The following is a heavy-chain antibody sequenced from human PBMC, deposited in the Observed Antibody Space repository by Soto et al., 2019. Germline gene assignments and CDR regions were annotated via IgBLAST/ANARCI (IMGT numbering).Heavy chain of an antibody. Sequence: SETLTLTSTVAGGAINSFYWTWIRQPAGKGLEWIGRIYSSGSTKYNTSLQSRVNMSLDKSKNQFSLRLTSVTAADTAVYYCARGQRFSDWFDPWGQGTLVTVS. V-gene: IGHV4-4*07. CDR3: ARGQRFSDWFDP. J-gene: IGHJ5*02. CDR2: IYSSGST. CDR1: GGAINSFY. D-gene: IGHD3-3*01.